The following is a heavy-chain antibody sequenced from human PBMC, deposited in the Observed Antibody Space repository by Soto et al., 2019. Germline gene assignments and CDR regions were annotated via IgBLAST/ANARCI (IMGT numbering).Heavy chain of an antibody. J-gene: IGHJ6*02. Sequence: AGGSLRLSCAASGFTVSSNYMSWVRQAPGKGLEWVSVIYSGGSTYYADSVKGRFTISRDNSKNTLYLQMNSLRAEDTAVYYCARGQYDILTGYPFYYYYGMDVWGQGTTVTVSS. V-gene: IGHV3-53*01. D-gene: IGHD3-9*01. CDR3: ARGQYDILTGYPFYYYYGMDV. CDR2: IYSGGST. CDR1: GFTVSSNY.